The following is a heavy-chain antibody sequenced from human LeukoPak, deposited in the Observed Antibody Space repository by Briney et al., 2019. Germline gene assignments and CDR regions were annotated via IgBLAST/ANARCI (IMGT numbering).Heavy chain of an antibody. CDR2: ISAYNGNT. CDR3: ARSSRKQLGVDAFDI. J-gene: IGHJ3*02. D-gene: IGHD6-6*01. CDR1: GYTFTSYG. Sequence: ASVKVSCKASGYTFTSYGISWVRQAPGQGLEWMGWISAYNGNTNYAQKLQGRVTMTTDTSTSTAYMELGSLRSDDTAVYYCARSSRKQLGVDAFDIWGQGTMVTVSS. V-gene: IGHV1-18*01.